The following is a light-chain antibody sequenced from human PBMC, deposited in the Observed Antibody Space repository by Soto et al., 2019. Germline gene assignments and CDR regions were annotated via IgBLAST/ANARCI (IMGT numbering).Light chain of an antibody. CDR3: MQRSQSPYT. CDR1: QSLVSSDGNTY. V-gene: IGKV2-24*01. CDR2: KIS. J-gene: IGKJ2*01. Sequence: DLVLTQTPLSSPVTLGQPASISCRSSQSLVSSDGNTYLTWLHHRPGQPPRLLIYKISQRHSGVPDRFSGSGAGTYFTLKISRVEAEDVGIYYCMQRSQSPYTFGQGTKLEIK.